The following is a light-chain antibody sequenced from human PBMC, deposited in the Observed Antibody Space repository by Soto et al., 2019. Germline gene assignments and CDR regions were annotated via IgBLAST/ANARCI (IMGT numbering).Light chain of an antibody. CDR1: QSVSSS. V-gene: IGKV3-15*01. Sequence: IFMTQSPATLSVSLQEIATLSCRASQSVSSSLAWYQQKPGHAPRLLIYGASTRASGIPARFSGSGSGTEFTLTISSLQSEDFAVYYCQQYNNWPPITFGQGTRLEI. CDR2: GAS. J-gene: IGKJ5*01. CDR3: QQYNNWPPIT.